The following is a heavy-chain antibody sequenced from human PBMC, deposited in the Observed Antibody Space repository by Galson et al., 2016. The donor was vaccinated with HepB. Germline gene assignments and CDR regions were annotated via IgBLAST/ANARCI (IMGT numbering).Heavy chain of an antibody. CDR2: IKSDTDGGTI. V-gene: IGHV3-15*07. CDR1: GFTFSNAW. J-gene: IGHJ4*02. CDR3: RSHKDY. Sequence: SLRLSCAGSGFTFSNAWMNWVRQAPGKGLEWVGRIKSDTDGGTIDYAAPVKGRFTISRDDSKNTMYLQINSLKPEDTAVYYCRSHKDYWGQGTLVTVSS. D-gene: IGHD1-26*01.